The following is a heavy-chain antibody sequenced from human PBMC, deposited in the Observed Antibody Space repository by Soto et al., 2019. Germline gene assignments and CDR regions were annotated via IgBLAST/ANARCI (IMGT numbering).Heavy chain of an antibody. D-gene: IGHD2-15*01. CDR1: GYTFTSYG. CDR2: ISAYNGNT. V-gene: IGHV1-18*01. Sequence: ASVKVSCKASGYTFTSYGISWVRQAPGQGLEWMGWISAYNGNTNYAQKLQGRVTMTTDTSTSTAYMELRSLRSDDTAVYYCASHDGYCSGGSCYGAYYCYGMDVWGQGTTVTVSS. CDR3: ASHDGYCSGGSCYGAYYCYGMDV. J-gene: IGHJ6*02.